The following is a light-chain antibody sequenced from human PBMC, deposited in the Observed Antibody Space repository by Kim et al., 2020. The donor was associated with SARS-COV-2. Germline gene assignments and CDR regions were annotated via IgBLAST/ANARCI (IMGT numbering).Light chain of an antibody. Sequence: DIQMTQSPSTLSASVGDRVTITCRASQSISTWLDWYQQKPGKAPKLLIYKASSLESGVPSRFSGSGSGTEFTLTISSLQPDDFATYYCQQYNSSPLTFGGGTKVDIK. CDR3: QQYNSSPLT. J-gene: IGKJ4*01. CDR2: KAS. V-gene: IGKV1-5*03. CDR1: QSISTW.